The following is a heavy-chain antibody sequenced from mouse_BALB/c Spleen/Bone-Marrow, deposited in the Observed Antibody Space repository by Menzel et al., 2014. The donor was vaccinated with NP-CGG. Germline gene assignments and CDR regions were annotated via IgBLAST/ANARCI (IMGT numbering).Heavy chain of an antibody. CDR1: GYTFTSYW. D-gene: IGHD2-4*01. CDR3: ARKGISTVIATAYYFDY. CDR2: IFPGTGTT. Sequence: QVQLQQPGAELVKPGASVKLSCKTSGYTFTSYWIQWVKQRPGQGLGGIGEIFPGTGTTYYNEKFKDKATLTIDTSSSTAYMQLSSLTSEDSAVYFCARKGISTVIATAYYFDYWGQGSTLTVSS. J-gene: IGHJ2*01. V-gene: IGHV1S132*01.